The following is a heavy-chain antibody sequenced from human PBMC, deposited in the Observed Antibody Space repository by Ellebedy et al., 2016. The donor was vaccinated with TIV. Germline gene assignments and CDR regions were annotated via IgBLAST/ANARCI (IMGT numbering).Heavy chain of an antibody. CDR1: GGTFSSYA. V-gene: IGHV1-69*13. CDR2: IIPIFGTA. J-gene: IGHJ4*02. Sequence: AASVKVSCKASGGTFSSYAISWVRQAPGQGLEWMGGIIPIFGTANYAQKFQGRVTITADESTSTAYMELSSLRSEDTAVYYCARGFIFPGYYDSSGYQGDYWGQGTLVTVSS. CDR3: ARGFIFPGYYDSSGYQGDY. D-gene: IGHD3-22*01.